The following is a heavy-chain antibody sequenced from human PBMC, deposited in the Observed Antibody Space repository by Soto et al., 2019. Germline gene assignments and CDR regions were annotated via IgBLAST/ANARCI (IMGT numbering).Heavy chain of an antibody. D-gene: IGHD3-10*01. Sequence: QVQLQQWGAGLLKPSETLSLTCAVYGGSFSGYYWSWIRQPPGKGLEWIGEINHSGSTNYNPSLKSRVTISVDTSKNQFSLKLSSVTAADTAVYYCARGRVFITMVRGVIRVDYYYMDVWGKGTTVTVSS. J-gene: IGHJ6*03. V-gene: IGHV4-34*01. CDR2: INHSGST. CDR1: GGSFSGYY. CDR3: ARGRVFITMVRGVIRVDYYYMDV.